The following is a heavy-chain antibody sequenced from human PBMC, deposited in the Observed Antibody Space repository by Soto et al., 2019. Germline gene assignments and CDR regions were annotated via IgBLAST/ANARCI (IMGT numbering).Heavy chain of an antibody. V-gene: IGHV4-4*07. CDR2: IYATGTT. CDR3: VRDGKKTLRDWFEP. CDR1: GASISGFY. Sequence: PSETLSLTCTVSGASISGFYWSWIRKSAGKGLEWIGRIYATGTTDYNPSLKSRVMMSVDTSKKQFSLKLRSVTDADTAVYYCVRDGKKTLRDWFEPWGQGISVTVS. D-gene: IGHD1-1*01. J-gene: IGHJ5*02.